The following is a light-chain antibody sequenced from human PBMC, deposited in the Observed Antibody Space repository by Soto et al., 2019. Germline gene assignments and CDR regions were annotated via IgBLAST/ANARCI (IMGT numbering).Light chain of an antibody. CDR2: DAS. CDR1: QSVGSY. J-gene: IGKJ5*01. Sequence: GEGGTLSCRASQSVGSYLAWYQPTPGQAPRLRIYDASRRATGIPARFSGSGSGTDFTPAASSLDPEYVAADLCQQRRSGPPNTVSQGTRLEV. CDR3: QQRRSGPPNT. V-gene: IGKV3-11*01.